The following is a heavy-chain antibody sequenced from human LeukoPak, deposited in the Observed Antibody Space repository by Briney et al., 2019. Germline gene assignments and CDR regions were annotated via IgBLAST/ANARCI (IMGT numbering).Heavy chain of an antibody. CDR1: GYTLTELS. Sequence: GASVKVSCKVSGYTLTELSMHWVRQAPGKGLEWMGGFDPEDGETIYAQKFQGRVTMTEDTSTDTAYMELSSLRSEDTAAYYCATHGYCSSTSCYVRGFDPWGQGTLVTVSS. D-gene: IGHD2-2*01. V-gene: IGHV1-24*01. CDR3: ATHGYCSSTSCYVRGFDP. CDR2: FDPEDGET. J-gene: IGHJ5*02.